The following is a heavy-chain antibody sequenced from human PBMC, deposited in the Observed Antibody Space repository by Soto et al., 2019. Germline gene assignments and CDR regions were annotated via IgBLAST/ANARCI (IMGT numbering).Heavy chain of an antibody. CDR2: ISAYNGNT. CDR3: ARDEYYDILTGEPDFDY. V-gene: IGHV1-18*01. J-gene: IGHJ4*02. Sequence: ASVKVSCKASGYTFTSYGISWVRQAPGQGLEWMGWISAYNGNTNYAQKLQGRVTMTTDTSTSTAYMELRSLRSDDTAVYYCARDEYYDILTGEPDFDYWGQGTLVTVSS. D-gene: IGHD3-9*01. CDR1: GYTFTSYG.